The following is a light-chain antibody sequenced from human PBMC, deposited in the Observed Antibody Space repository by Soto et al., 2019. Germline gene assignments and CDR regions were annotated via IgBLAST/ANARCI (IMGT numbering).Light chain of an antibody. V-gene: IGKV3-20*01. J-gene: IGKJ5*01. CDR1: QSVSSSY. CDR3: QQYGSFPPT. Sequence: EIVLTQSPGTLSLSPGERATLSCRASQSVSSSYLAWYQQKPGQAPRLLIYGASSRATGIPDRFSGSGSGTDFTLTISRLEPEDFAVYYCQQYGSFPPTFGQGTRLEIK. CDR2: GAS.